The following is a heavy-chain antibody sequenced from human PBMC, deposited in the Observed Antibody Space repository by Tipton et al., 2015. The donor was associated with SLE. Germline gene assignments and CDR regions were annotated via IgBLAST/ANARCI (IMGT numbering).Heavy chain of an antibody. D-gene: IGHD2-15*01. J-gene: IGHJ4*02. Sequence: TLSLTCAVYGGSFSGYYWSWIRQSPGKGLEWIASMYSSGKTYYNPPLKSRVSISVDTSKNQLSLKLTSVTAADTAVYYCARGSVVADDYWGQGTLVTVSS. CDR2: MYSSGKT. CDR3: ARGSVVADDY. V-gene: IGHV4-34*01. CDR1: GGSFSGYY.